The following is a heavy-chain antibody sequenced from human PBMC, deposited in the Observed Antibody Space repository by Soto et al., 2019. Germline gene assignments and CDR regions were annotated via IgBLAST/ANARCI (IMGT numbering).Heavy chain of an antibody. Sequence: GGSLRLSCAASGFTFSSYAMSWVRQAPGKGLEWVSAISGSGGSTYYADSVKGRFTNSRDNSKNTLYMQMNSLRAEDTAVYYCAKVTGYCSGGSCYGFGFDYWGQGTLVTVSS. J-gene: IGHJ4*02. CDR1: GFTFSSYA. V-gene: IGHV3-23*01. D-gene: IGHD2-15*01. CDR2: ISGSGGST. CDR3: AKVTGYCSGGSCYGFGFDY.